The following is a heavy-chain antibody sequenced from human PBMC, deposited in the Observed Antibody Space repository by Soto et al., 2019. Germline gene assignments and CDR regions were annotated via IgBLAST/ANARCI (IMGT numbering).Heavy chain of an antibody. D-gene: IGHD6-6*01. CDR2: ISAGGDAT. V-gene: IGHV3-23*01. J-gene: IGHJ4*02. Sequence: PGGSLRLSCAATGFTFNNFAMNWVRQGPGKGLEWVSGISAGGDATRYADSEKWRFTISRDNDESMVYLDMYSLIPDDTAIYYCVKKIHSSSGFDYWGQGTPVTVSS. CDR1: GFTFNNFA. CDR3: VKKIHSSSGFDY.